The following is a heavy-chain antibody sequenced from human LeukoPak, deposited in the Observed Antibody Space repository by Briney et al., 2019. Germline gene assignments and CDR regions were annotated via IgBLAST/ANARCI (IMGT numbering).Heavy chain of an antibody. CDR1: GFTFDDYA. D-gene: IGHD4-17*01. Sequence: PGGSLRLSCAASGFTFDDYAMHWVRQAPGKGLEWVSGISWNSGSIGYADSVKGRFTISRDNAKKSLYLQMNSLRPEDTALYYCARELDHDYGDYLDYWGQGTLVTVSS. J-gene: IGHJ4*02. CDR2: ISWNSGSI. CDR3: ARELDHDYGDYLDY. V-gene: IGHV3-9*01.